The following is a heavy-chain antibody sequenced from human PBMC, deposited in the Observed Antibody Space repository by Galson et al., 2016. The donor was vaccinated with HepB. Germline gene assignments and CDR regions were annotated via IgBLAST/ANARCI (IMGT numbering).Heavy chain of an antibody. CDR1: GDSVSNNGVA. CDR3: ARGGGSGNYFYYHYHMDV. V-gene: IGHV6-1*01. J-gene: IGHJ6*03. Sequence: CAISGDSVSNNGVARNWIRQSPSRGLEWLGRAYYRSNFYYDYATSVKSRITINADTSKNQLSVQLNSVTPDDTAVYYCARGGGSGNYFYYHYHMDVWGQGTTVTVSS. CDR2: AYYRSNFYY. D-gene: IGHD3-10*01.